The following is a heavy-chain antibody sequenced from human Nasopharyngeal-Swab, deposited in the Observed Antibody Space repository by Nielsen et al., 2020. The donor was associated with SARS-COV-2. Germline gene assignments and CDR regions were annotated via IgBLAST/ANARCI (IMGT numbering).Heavy chain of an antibody. V-gene: IGHV1-46*01. CDR2: INPSGGST. J-gene: IGHJ4*02. Sequence: WVRQAPGQGLEWMGIINPSGGSTSYAQKFQGRVTITADESTSTAYMELSSLRSEDTAVYYCASLIGGFDYWGQGTLVTVSS. CDR3: ASLIGGFDY. D-gene: IGHD3-10*01.